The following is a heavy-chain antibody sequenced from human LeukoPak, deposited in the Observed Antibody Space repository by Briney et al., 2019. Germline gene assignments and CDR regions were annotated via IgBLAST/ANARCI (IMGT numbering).Heavy chain of an antibody. V-gene: IGHV3-43*02. Sequence: GGSLRLSCAASGFTFDDYAMQWVRQAPGRGLEWVSLISGDGGSTYYADSVKGRFTISRDNSKNSLYLQMNSLRTEDTALYYCAKVGYNSWGIDYWGQGTLVTVSS. CDR2: ISGDGGST. J-gene: IGHJ4*02. CDR1: GFTFDDYA. D-gene: IGHD5-24*01. CDR3: AKVGYNSWGIDY.